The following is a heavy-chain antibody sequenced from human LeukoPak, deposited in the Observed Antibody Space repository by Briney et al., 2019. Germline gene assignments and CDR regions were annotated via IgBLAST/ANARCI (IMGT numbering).Heavy chain of an antibody. CDR3: ACDAESVRDRGYDMEY. CDR2: IHSSGSSI. V-gene: IGHV3-48*03. J-gene: IGHJ4*02. CDR1: GFSLSRYE. Sequence: RGSLRLSCAASGFSLSRYEMNWFRQAPGKGLEWVSHIHSSGSSIYYADSVHGRFTNSRDNGQNSVYLQMNSLRGEDTGGYYCACDAESVRDRGYDMEYWGQGTLVSVSS. D-gene: IGHD5-12*01.